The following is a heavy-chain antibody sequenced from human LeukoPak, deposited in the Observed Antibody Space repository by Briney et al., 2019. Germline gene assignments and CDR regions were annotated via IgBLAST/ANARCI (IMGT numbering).Heavy chain of an antibody. Sequence: GGSLSLSCAASGFTFSSYEMHWVRQAPGKGLEWVSHISSSGTSMHYADSVKGRFTISRDNAKNSLYLQMNSLRAEDTAVYYCASGYRYGADYWGQGTLVTVSS. CDR2: ISSSGTSM. V-gene: IGHV3-48*03. CDR1: GFTFSSYE. J-gene: IGHJ4*02. CDR3: ASGYRYGADY. D-gene: IGHD5-18*01.